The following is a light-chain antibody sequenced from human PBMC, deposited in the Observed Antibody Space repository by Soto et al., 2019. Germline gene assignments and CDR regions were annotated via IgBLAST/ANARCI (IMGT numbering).Light chain of an antibody. CDR2: GNS. J-gene: IGLJ2*01. CDR3: AASDDSLNVVL. V-gene: IGLV1-40*01. Sequence: QSVLTQPPSVSGAPGQRVTISCTGSSSNIGAGYDVHWYQQLPGTAPKLLIYGNSNRPSGVPDRFSGSKSGTSASLAISGLQSDDEADYYCAASDDSLNVVLFGGGTKLTVL. CDR1: SSNIGAGYD.